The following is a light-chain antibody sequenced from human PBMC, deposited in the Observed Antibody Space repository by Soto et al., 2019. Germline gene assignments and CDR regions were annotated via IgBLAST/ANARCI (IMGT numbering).Light chain of an antibody. J-gene: IGKJ1*01. CDR2: AAY. V-gene: IGKV1-39*01. CDR3: QQSYSTPRT. CDR1: QRISNY. Sequence: DIQMTQSPSSLSSSVGCIFAITWRASQRISNYLNWYQQKPGEAPKLLIYAAYTLQSGVPSRFSGGAFGTDFTLTISSLQPEDFATYYCQQSYSTPRTFGQGTKVDI.